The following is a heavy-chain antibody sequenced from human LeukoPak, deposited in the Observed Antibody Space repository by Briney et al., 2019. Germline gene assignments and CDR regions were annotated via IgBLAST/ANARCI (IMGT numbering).Heavy chain of an antibody. V-gene: IGHV1-2*02. Sequence: PEASVKISCTTFGYTFIDDYLHWVRQAPAQGLEWMGWINPSSGDTRLAQKFQGRLFLTRDTSINTGYMELTSLRSDDTAVYYCTKRSDFDFWGQGTMVAVSS. J-gene: IGHJ4*02. CDR2: INPSSGDT. D-gene: IGHD3-3*01. CDR3: TKRSDFDF. CDR1: GYTFIDDY.